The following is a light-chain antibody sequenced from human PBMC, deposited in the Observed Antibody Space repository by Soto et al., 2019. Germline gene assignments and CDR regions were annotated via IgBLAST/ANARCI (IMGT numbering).Light chain of an antibody. CDR2: DAS. J-gene: IGKJ5*01. CDR1: QDISNS. Sequence: DIQMTQSPSSLSASVGDRVTITCQASQDISNSLNWYQQKPGKAPKLLIYDASNLETGVPSRFSGGGSGTEFTFTVSSLPPEDIATYYCQQFDNLPSITFGQGTRLEIK. CDR3: QQFDNLPSIT. V-gene: IGKV1-33*01.